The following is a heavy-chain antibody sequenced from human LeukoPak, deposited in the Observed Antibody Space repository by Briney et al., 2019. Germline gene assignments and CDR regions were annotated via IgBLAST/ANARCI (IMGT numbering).Heavy chain of an antibody. Sequence: PGGTLRLSCAASGFTFSSYGMSWVRQAPGKGLEGVSAISGSGGSTYYADSVKGGFTISRDNTKKTLYMQMNSLRAEDTAVYYCAKDLDYWGQGTLVTVSS. J-gene: IGHJ4*02. CDR1: GFTFSSYG. CDR2: ISGSGGST. V-gene: IGHV3-23*01. CDR3: AKDLDY.